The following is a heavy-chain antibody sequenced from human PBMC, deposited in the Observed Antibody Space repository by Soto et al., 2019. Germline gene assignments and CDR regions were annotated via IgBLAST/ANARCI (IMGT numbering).Heavy chain of an antibody. D-gene: IGHD2-15*01. J-gene: IGHJ5*02. CDR1: GGSFSGYY. V-gene: IGHV4-34*01. CDR3: ARGVAEWPKARVGRWFDP. CDR2: INHSGST. Sequence: QVQLQQWGAGLLKPSETLSLTCAVYGGSFSGYYWSWIRPPPGKGLEWIGEINHSGSTNYNPSLKRRVTISVDTSKNQCSLKLSSVTAADTAVYYCARGVAEWPKARVGRWFDPWGQGTLVTVSS.